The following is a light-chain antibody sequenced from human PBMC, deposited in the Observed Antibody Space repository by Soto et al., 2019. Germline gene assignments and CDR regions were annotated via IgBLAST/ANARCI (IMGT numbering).Light chain of an antibody. V-gene: IGKV1-13*02. Sequence: AIELIQDPSSLSASVGDRFIITCRASQGIHTALAWYKQKPGNAPMRLIYDASTVEAGVQSRFIVSGSGTEFTLTISSLQPEEFATYDCQQYNSYWKFVQWTKVDI. CDR1: QGIHTA. CDR3: QQYNSYWK. J-gene: IGKJ1*01. CDR2: DAS.